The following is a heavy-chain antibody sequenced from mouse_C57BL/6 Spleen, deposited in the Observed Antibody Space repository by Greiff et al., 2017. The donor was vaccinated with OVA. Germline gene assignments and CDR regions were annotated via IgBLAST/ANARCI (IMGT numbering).Heavy chain of an antibody. CDR3: ARLWDGGYFDY. Sequence: QVQLQQPGAELVRPGSSVKLSCKASGYTFTSYWMHWVKQRPIQGLEWIGNIDPSDSETHYNQKFKDKATLTVDKSSSTAYMQLSSLTSEDSAVYYCARLWDGGYFDYWGQGTTLTVSS. D-gene: IGHD4-1*01. CDR2: IDPSDSET. V-gene: IGHV1-52*01. CDR1: GYTFTSYW. J-gene: IGHJ2*01.